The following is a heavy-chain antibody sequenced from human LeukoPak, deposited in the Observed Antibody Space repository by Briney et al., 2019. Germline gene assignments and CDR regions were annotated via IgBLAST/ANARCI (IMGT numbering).Heavy chain of an antibody. J-gene: IGHJ6*03. V-gene: IGHV1-18*01. CDR1: GYTFTSYG. Sequence: ASAKVSCKASGYTFTSYGISWVRQAPGQGLEWMGWISAYNGNTNYAQKLQGRVTMTTDTSTSTAYMELRSLRSEDTAVYYCARPRFPYYRLSGADYYYMDVWGKGTTVTVSS. CDR3: ARPRFPYYRLSGADYYYMDV. CDR2: ISAYNGNT. D-gene: IGHD3-10*01.